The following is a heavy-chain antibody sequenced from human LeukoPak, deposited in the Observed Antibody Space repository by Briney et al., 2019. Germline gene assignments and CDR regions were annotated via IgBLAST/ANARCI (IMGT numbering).Heavy chain of an antibody. V-gene: IGHV3-48*03. Sequence: HSGGSLRLSCAASGFTFSSYEMNWVRQAPGKGLEWVSYISSSGSTIYYADSVKGRFTISRDNAKNSLYLQMNSLRAEDTAVYYCATSNWNGGYYFDYWGQGTLVTVSS. CDR2: ISSSGSTI. CDR3: ATSNWNGGYYFDY. CDR1: GFTFSSYE. D-gene: IGHD1-20*01. J-gene: IGHJ4*02.